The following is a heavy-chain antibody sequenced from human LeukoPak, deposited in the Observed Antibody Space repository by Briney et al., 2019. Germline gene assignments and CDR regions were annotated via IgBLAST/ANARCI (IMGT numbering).Heavy chain of an antibody. Sequence: GRSLRLSCAASGFTFSSYAMSWVRQAPGKGLEWVSAISGSGGSTYYADSVKGRFTISRDNSKNTLYLQMNSLRAEDTAVYYCAKQTGITTLGVADYWGQGTLVTVSS. CDR2: ISGSGGST. D-gene: IGHD3-3*01. CDR3: AKQTGITTLGVADY. J-gene: IGHJ4*02. V-gene: IGHV3-23*01. CDR1: GFTFSSYA.